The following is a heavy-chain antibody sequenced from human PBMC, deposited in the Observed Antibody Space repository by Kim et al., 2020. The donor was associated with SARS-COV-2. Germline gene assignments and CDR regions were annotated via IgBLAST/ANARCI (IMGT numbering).Heavy chain of an antibody. J-gene: IGHJ6*01. V-gene: IGHV3-33*01. CDR1: GFTFSSYG. CDR2: IWYGGSKK. D-gene: IGHD6-13*01. Sequence: GGSLRLSCAASGFTFSSYGMHWVRQAPGKGLEWVAVIWYGGSKKYYADSVKGRFTISRDNSKNTLYLQMNSLRAEDTAVYYCVRVKDGSRSWFDYYYYAMDVWGQGTTVTVSS. CDR3: VRVKDGSRSWFDYYYYAMDV.